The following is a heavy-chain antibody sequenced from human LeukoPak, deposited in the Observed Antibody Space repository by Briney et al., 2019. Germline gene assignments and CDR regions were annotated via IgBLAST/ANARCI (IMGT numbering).Heavy chain of an antibody. CDR1: GGSISGYY. D-gene: IGHD4-17*01. CDR3: ARGAGDYGDYAIDY. Sequence: SETLSLTCTVSGGSISGYYWSWIRQPPGKGLEWIGYIYYSGSTNYNPSLKSRVTISVDTSKNQFSLKLSSVTAADTAVYYCARGAGDYGDYAIDYWGQGTLVTVSS. CDR2: IYYSGST. J-gene: IGHJ4*02. V-gene: IGHV4-59*01.